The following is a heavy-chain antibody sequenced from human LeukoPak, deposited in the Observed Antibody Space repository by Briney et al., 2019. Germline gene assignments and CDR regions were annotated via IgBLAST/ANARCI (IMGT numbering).Heavy chain of an antibody. CDR1: GFTFSTEA. D-gene: IGHD6-13*01. CDR3: AKKLGFIPQFDY. Sequence: GGSLRLSCEVSGFTFSTEAMTWVRQAPGKGLEWVSSIGDSSRTTYYADSVQGRFTISRDNSRNTVYLQMNSLRVEDTAFYYCAKKLGFIPQFDYWSQGTLVAVSS. V-gene: IGHV3-23*01. J-gene: IGHJ4*02. CDR2: IGDSSRTT.